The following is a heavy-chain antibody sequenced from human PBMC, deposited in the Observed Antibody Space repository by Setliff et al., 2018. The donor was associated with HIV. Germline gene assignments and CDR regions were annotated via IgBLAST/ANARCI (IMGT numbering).Heavy chain of an antibody. CDR1: GFTFSTFA. Sequence: GGSLRLSCVASGFTFSTFAMHWVRQAPGKGLEWVSVISYDATRISYADSVKGRFTISRDNSKNTLFLQLNTLRPEDTAVYFCAREKGCDGGTCGKAFDVWGQGTMVTVSS. V-gene: IGHV3-30*01. CDR2: ISYDATRI. D-gene: IGHD1-1*01. CDR3: AREKGCDGGTCGKAFDV. J-gene: IGHJ3*01.